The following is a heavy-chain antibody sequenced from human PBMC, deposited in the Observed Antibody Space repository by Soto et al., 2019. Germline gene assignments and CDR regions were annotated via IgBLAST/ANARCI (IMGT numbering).Heavy chain of an antibody. V-gene: IGHV3-66*01. CDR3: ATSPTVGS. CDR2: IYSGGDS. J-gene: IGHJ4*02. D-gene: IGHD2-2*01. Sequence: EVQLVESGGGLVQPGGSLRLSCAVSGFTVGNNYMRWVRQAPGKGLEWVSLIYSGGDSFYADSVKDKFTISRDSSRNTLYLQMNSLRVEDTAVYYCATSPTVGSWGQGILVTVSS. CDR1: GFTVGNNY.